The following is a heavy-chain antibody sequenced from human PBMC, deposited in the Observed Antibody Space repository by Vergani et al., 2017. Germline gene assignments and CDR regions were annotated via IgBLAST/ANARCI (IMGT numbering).Heavy chain of an antibody. J-gene: IGHJ4*02. V-gene: IGHV3-30-3*01. CDR1: GFSFGNYA. Sequence: QVKLEESGGGVVQPGRSLRLSCAASGFSFGNYAMHRVRQAPGKGLEWVGVISYDGTEKKYADSVNGRFTISRDNSKKMMSLQMNSLRVEDTAVYYCARGGKGIIMVVPSTHLWGQGTQVSVS. CDR2: ISYDGTEK. CDR3: ARGGKGIIMVVPSTHL. D-gene: IGHD2-15*01.